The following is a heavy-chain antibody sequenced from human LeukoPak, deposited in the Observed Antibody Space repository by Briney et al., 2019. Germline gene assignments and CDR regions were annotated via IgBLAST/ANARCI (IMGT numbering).Heavy chain of an antibody. CDR3: ARVGRDYSSSSPPDY. CDR2: INIDGSST. Sequence: PGGSLRLSWAASGFTFSTCWMHWVRQAPGKGLVWVSRINIDGSSTLYADSVRGRFTISRDNAKNTLYLQMNSLRAEDTAMYYCARVGRDYSSSSPPDYWGQGTLVTVSS. CDR1: GFTFSTCW. J-gene: IGHJ4*02. V-gene: IGHV3-74*01. D-gene: IGHD6-6*01.